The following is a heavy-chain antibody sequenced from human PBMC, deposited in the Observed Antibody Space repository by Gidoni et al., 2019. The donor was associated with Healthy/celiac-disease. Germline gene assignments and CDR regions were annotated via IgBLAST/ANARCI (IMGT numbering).Heavy chain of an antibody. CDR3: ARDKLGPGGFDL. D-gene: IGHD6-13*01. CDR1: GLTFSSYS. CDR2: ISSSSSYI. J-gene: IGHJ2*01. Sequence: EVQLVESGGGMVKPGGSLRLTCAASGLTFSSYSMNWVRQAPGKGLEWVSSISSSSSYIYYADSVKGRFTISRDNAKNSLYLQMNSLRAEDTAVYYCARDKLGPGGFDLWGRGTLVTVSS. V-gene: IGHV3-21*01.